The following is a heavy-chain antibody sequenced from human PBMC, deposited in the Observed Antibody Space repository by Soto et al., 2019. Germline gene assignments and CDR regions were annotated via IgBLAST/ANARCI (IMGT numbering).Heavy chain of an antibody. Sequence: GGSLRLSCAASGFTVSSYSMNWVRQAPGKGLEWVSSISSSSSYIYYADSVKGRFTISRDNAKNSLYLQMNSLRAEDTAVYYCARGKDPNAGDYDETWFDPWGQGTLVTVSS. D-gene: IGHD3-16*01. J-gene: IGHJ5*02. CDR3: ARGKDPNAGDYDETWFDP. V-gene: IGHV3-21*01. CDR1: GFTVSSYS. CDR2: ISSSSSYI.